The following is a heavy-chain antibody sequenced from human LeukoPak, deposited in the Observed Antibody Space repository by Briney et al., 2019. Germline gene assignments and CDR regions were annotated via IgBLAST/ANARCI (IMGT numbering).Heavy chain of an antibody. V-gene: IGHV4-59*01. D-gene: IGHD3-16*01. CDR1: GGSISSYY. CDR3: ARFTPQGYGWGGYNRFDP. Sequence: SETLSLTCTVSGGSISSYYWNWIRQPPGKGLEWIGYIYYSGSTNYNPSLKSRVTMSVDTSKNQFSLNLTSVTAADTAVYYCARFTPQGYGWGGYNRFDPWGQGTLVIVSS. J-gene: IGHJ5*02. CDR2: IYYSGST.